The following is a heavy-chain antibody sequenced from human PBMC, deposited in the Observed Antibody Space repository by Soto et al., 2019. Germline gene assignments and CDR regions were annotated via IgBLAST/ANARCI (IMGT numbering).Heavy chain of an antibody. Sequence: PGGSLRLSCAASGFTFSSYAMSWVRQAPGKGLEWVSAISGSGGSTYYADSVKGRFTISRDNSKNTLYLQMNSLRAEDTAVYYCAKDRPYYYDSSGYYPEWDAFDIWGQGTMVTVSS. V-gene: IGHV3-23*01. CDR1: GFTFSSYA. D-gene: IGHD3-22*01. CDR3: AKDRPYYYDSSGYYPEWDAFDI. CDR2: ISGSGGST. J-gene: IGHJ3*02.